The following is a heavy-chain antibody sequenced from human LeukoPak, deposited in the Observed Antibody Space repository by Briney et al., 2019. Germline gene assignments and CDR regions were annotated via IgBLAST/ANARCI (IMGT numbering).Heavy chain of an antibody. Sequence: PGGSLRLSCAASGFTFSSYSMNWVRQAPGKGLEWVSSISSSSSYIYYADSVKGRFTISRDNAKNSLYLQVNSLRAEDTAVYYCARDRMGDSSSSRAFDIWGQGTMVTVSS. J-gene: IGHJ3*02. CDR2: ISSSSSYI. D-gene: IGHD6-6*01. CDR3: ARDRMGDSSSSRAFDI. CDR1: GFTFSSYS. V-gene: IGHV3-21*01.